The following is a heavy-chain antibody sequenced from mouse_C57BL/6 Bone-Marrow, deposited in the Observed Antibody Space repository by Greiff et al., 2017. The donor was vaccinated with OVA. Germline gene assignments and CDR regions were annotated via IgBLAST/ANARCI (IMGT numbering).Heavy chain of an antibody. J-gene: IGHJ2*02. CDR1: GYTFTNYW. D-gene: IGHD1-1*01. V-gene: IGHV1-59*01. CDR3: AHYGSRLYLHY. CDR2: IAPSDSYI. Sequence: QVQLQQPGAELVRPGTSVKLSCKASGYTFTNYWMHWVKQRPGQGLEWIGVIAPSDSYINYNQKFKGRATLTVDTSSGTAYMHLRSLPSEDSAVYYCAHYGSRLYLHYWGQGTSLTVSS.